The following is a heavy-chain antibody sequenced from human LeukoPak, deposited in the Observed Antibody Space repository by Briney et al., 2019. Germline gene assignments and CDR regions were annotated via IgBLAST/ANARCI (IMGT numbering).Heavy chain of an antibody. D-gene: IGHD4-17*01. V-gene: IGHV4-34*01. J-gene: IGHJ4*02. CDR1: GVSFSTYY. CDR2: VNHSGHT. CDR3: ARQLYGSDY. Sequence: SETLSLTCDVSGVSFSTYYWSWIRQSPEKGLEWIGEVNHSGHTNLNPSLKSRVTISVDTSKNQFSLKLSSVTAADTAVYYCARQLYGSDYWGQGTLVTVSS.